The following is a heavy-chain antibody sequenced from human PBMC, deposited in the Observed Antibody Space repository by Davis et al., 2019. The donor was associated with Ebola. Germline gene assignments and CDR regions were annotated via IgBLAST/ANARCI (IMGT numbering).Heavy chain of an antibody. V-gene: IGHV3-7*03. J-gene: IGHJ6*02. CDR3: ARDASNIVVVPAAIQTYYYGTDV. Sequence: GESLKISCAASGFTFSSYWMSWVRQAPGKGLEWVANIKQDGSEKYYVDSVKGRFTISRDNAKNSLYLQMNSLRAEDTAVYYCARDASNIVVVPAAIQTYYYGTDVWGQGTTVTVSS. CDR1: GFTFSSYW. CDR2: IKQDGSEK. D-gene: IGHD2-2*02.